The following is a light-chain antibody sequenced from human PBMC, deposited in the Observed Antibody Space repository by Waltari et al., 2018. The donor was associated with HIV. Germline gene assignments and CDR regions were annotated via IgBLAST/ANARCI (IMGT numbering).Light chain of an antibody. CDR1: ASNIGQTY. V-gene: IGLV1-51*01. Sequence: QSVLTQPPSLSAAPGQKVTISCSGSASNIGQTYVPWYQQLPETAPKLIIYDNNKRPSGIPDRFSGSKSGTSATLAITGLRTGDEADYYCGTWDSGVSAGVFGGGTKLTVL. J-gene: IGLJ3*02. CDR2: DNN. CDR3: GTWDSGVSAGV.